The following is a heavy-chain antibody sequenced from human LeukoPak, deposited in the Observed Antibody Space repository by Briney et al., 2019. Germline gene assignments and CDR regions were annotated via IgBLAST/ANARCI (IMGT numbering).Heavy chain of an antibody. CDR1: GFTFSSYA. CDR2: ISGSGGST. J-gene: IGHJ4*02. V-gene: IGHV3-23*01. D-gene: IGHD3-16*01. Sequence: PGGPLRLSCAASGFTFSSYAMSWVRQAPGKGLEWVSAISGSGGSTYYADSVKGRFTISRDNSKNTLYLQMICLRAEDTAVYYCAMGPFGRLSSWGQGTLVTVSS. CDR3: AMGPFGRLSS.